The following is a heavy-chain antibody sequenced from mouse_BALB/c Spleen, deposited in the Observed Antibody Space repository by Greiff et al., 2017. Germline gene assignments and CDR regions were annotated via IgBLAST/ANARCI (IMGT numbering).Heavy chain of an antibody. V-gene: IGHV1-9*01. J-gene: IGHJ4*01. CDR2: ILPGSGST. D-gene: IGHD2-14*01. CDR1: GYTFSSYW. Sequence: VKLVESGAELMKPGASVKISCKATGYTFSSYWIEWVKQRPGHGLEWIGEILPGSGSTNYNEKFKGKATFTADTSSNTAYMQLSSLTSEDSAVYYCARGGYRSYYYAKDYWGQGTSVTVSS. CDR3: ARGGYRSYYYAKDY.